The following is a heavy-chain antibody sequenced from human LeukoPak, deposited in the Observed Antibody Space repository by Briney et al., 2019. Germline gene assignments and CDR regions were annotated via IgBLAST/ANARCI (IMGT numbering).Heavy chain of an antibody. J-gene: IGHJ4*02. D-gene: IGHD3-10*02. CDR2: INGDGSTT. CDR1: GFTFNTNW. CDR3: ARDRYYVPDN. Sequence: GGSLRLSCAASGFTFNTNWMHWVRQAPGKGLVWVSCINGDGSTTTYADSVKGRFTISRDNAKNTVYLQINKLRAEDTAVYYCARDRYYVPDNWGQGTLVTVSS. V-gene: IGHV3-74*01.